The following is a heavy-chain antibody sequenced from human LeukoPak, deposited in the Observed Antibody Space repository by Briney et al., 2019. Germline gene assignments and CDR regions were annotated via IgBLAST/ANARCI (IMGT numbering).Heavy chain of an antibody. CDR1: GFTFGSYA. J-gene: IGHJ4*02. Sequence: PGGSLRLSCAASGFTFGSYAMHWVRQAPGKGLEWVAVISYDGSNKYYADSVKGRFTIPRDNSKNTLYLQMNSLRAEDTAVYYCARDKSSGAVAGTIQSWGQGTLVAVSS. D-gene: IGHD6-19*01. CDR2: ISYDGSNK. CDR3: ARDKSSGAVAGTIQS. V-gene: IGHV3-30-3*01.